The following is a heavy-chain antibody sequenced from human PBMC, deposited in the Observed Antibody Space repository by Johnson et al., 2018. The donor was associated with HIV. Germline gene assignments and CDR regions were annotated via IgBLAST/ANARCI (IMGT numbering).Heavy chain of an antibody. V-gene: IGHV3-7*01. CDR1: GFSFSNYW. CDR2: INQDGSEK. D-gene: IGHD6-6*01. Sequence: MMLVESGGGLVQPGGSLTFSCEASGFSFSNYWMNWVRQAPGKGLEWVANINQDGSEKYYVDSVKGRFTISRDNAKNSLYLQLNSLRVEDTAIYYCARAQLLADDAFNNWGQGTMVTVSS. J-gene: IGHJ3*02. CDR3: ARAQLLADDAFNN.